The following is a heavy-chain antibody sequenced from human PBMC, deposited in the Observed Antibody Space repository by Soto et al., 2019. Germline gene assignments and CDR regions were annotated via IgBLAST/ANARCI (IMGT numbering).Heavy chain of an antibody. J-gene: IGHJ6*02. Sequence: ASVKVSCKASGYTFTSYYMHLVRQAPGQGLEWMGIINPSGGSTSYAQKFQGRVTMTRDTSTSTVYMELSSLRSEDTAVYYCARDYLLLWFGELEDYYYYGMDVWGQGTTVTVSS. CDR2: INPSGGST. V-gene: IGHV1-46*01. CDR3: ARDYLLLWFGELEDYYYYGMDV. CDR1: GYTFTSYY. D-gene: IGHD3-10*01.